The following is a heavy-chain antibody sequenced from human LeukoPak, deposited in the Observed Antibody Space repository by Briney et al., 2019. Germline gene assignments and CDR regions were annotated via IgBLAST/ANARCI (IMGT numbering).Heavy chain of an antibody. CDR2: ISGSGGST. CDR3: ARDTDTVTTTPDY. J-gene: IGHJ4*02. V-gene: IGHV3-23*01. D-gene: IGHD4-17*01. CDR1: GFTLSNSW. Sequence: GGSLRLSCVVSGFTLSNSWMSWVRQAPGKGLEWVSAISGSGGSTYYADSVKGRFTISRDNSKNTLYLQMNSLRAEDTAVYYCARDTDTVTTTPDYWGQGTLVTVSS.